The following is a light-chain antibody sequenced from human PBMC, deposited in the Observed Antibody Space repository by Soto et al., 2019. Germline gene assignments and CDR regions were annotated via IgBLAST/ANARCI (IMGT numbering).Light chain of an antibody. CDR1: QSVSSN. Sequence: EIVMTQSPATLSVSPGERATLSCRASQSVSSNLAWYQQKPGQAPRLLIYGASTRATGIPARFSGSGSGTEVTLTISSLQSEDFAVYYCKQYNNWPPETFGQGTKVESK. CDR3: KQYNNWPPET. J-gene: IGKJ1*01. CDR2: GAS. V-gene: IGKV3-15*01.